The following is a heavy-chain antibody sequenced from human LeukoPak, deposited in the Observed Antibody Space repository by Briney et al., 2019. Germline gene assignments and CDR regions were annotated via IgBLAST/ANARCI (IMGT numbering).Heavy chain of an antibody. D-gene: IGHD6-19*01. CDR2: ISAYNGNT. V-gene: IGHV1-18*01. CDR3: AKDEQWLVDY. Sequence: ASVKVSCKTSGYTFPSYGIRWVRQAPGQGLEWMGWISAYNGNTNYAQKFQGRDTMTTDTSTSTAYMELRSLRSDDTAVYYCAKDEQWLVDYWGQGTLVTVSS. CDR1: GYTFPSYG. J-gene: IGHJ4*02.